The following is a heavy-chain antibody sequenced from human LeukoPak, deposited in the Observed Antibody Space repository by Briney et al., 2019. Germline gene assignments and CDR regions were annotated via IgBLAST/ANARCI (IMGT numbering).Heavy chain of an antibody. CDR2: ISGIGGST. V-gene: IGHV3-23*01. CDR1: GFTFSCYA. D-gene: IGHD1-26*01. Sequence: GGSLRLSCAASGFTFSCYAMSWVRQAPGKGLEWVSAISGIGGSTYYADSVKGQFTITRDNSKNTLYLQMNSLRAKDTAVYYCSKDQVGATPSDFDYWGQGNLVTVSS. CDR3: SKDQVGATPSDFDY. J-gene: IGHJ4*02.